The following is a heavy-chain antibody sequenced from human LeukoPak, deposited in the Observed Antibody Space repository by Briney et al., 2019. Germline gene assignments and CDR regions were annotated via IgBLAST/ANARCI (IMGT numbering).Heavy chain of an antibody. CDR2: ICGTSGTI. J-gene: IGHJ4*02. V-gene: IGHV3-23*01. CDR3: ARGEYGSAWPNIDY. CDR1: VFTFSNYA. D-gene: IGHD6-19*01. Sequence: GGSLRLSCAASVFTFSNYAMSWVRQAPGKRLEWVSDICGTSGTINYEDPVKGRFTISRDNSKNTVYLQMHSLRTEDTAVYYCARGEYGSAWPNIDYWGQGTLVTVSS.